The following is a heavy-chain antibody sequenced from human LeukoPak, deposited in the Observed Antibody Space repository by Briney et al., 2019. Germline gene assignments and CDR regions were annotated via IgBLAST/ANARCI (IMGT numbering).Heavy chain of an antibody. CDR1: GYTFTSYD. CDR3: ARVGSNGYYPYYYYGMDV. J-gene: IGHJ6*02. V-gene: IGHV1-8*01. CDR2: MNPNSGNT. Sequence: ASVKVSCKTSGYTFTSYDINWVRQATGQGLEWMGWMNPNSGNTGYAQKFQGRVTMTRNTSISTAYMELSSLRSEDTAVYYCARVGSNGYYPYYYYGMDVWGQGTTVTVSS. D-gene: IGHD3-22*01.